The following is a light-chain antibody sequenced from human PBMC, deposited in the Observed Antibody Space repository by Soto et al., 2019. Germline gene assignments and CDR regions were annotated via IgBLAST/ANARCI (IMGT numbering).Light chain of an antibody. Sequence: IKRSLSADSVSVTKRDRVTIKCQASQDIMKNLNWYQQRPGKAPKLLIYDASNLETGVPSRFSGSGSGTDFTFTISSLQPEDIAIYYCQQYNNLPLTVGGGTNVEN. J-gene: IGKJ4*01. CDR2: DAS. V-gene: IGKV1-33*01. CDR3: QQYNNLPLT. CDR1: QDIMKN.